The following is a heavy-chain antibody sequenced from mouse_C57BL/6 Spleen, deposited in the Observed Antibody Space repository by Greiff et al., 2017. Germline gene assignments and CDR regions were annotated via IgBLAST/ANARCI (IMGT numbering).Heavy chain of an antibody. CDR2: IYPGSGST. J-gene: IGHJ2*01. D-gene: IGHD3-2*02. CDR1: GYTFTSYW. CDR3: ARREGQLRLPFYFDY. V-gene: IGHV1-55*01. Sequence: QVQLQQPGAELVKPGASVKMSCKASGYTFTSYWITWVKQRPGQGLEWIGDIYPGSGSTNYNEKFKSKATLTVDTSSSTAYMQLSSLTSEDSAVYDCARREGQLRLPFYFDYWGQGTTLTVSS.